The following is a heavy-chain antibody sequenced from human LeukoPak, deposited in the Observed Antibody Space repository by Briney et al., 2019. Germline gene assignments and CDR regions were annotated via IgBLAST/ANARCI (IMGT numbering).Heavy chain of an antibody. J-gene: IGHJ4*02. V-gene: IGHV3-30-3*01. CDR2: ISYDGSNK. D-gene: IGHD5-12*01. Sequence: GGSLRLSCAASGFTFSNYAMHWVRQAPGKGLEWVAVISYDGSNKYYADSVKGRFTISRDNSKNTLYLQMNSLRAEDTAVYYCARDRSKYSANEGATWDQGTLVTVSS. CDR1: GFTFSNYA. CDR3: ARDRSKYSANEGAT.